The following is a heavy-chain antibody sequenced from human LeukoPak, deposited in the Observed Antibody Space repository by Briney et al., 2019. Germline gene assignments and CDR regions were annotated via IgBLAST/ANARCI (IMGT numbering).Heavy chain of an antibody. CDR1: GFTFSTYW. J-gene: IGHJ5*02. D-gene: IGHD1-26*01. CDR3: ARGRELLHH. Sequence: GGSLRLSCAASGFTFSTYWMSWVRQAPGKGLEWLSYISSSSSTIYYADSVKGRFTVSRDNAKSSLSLQMNSLRAEDTAVYFFARGRELLHHWCQGTLVTVSS. CDR2: ISSSSSTI. V-gene: IGHV3-48*04.